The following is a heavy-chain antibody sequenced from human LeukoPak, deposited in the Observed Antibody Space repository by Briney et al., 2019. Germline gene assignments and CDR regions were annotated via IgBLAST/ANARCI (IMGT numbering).Heavy chain of an antibody. Sequence: SETLSLTCAVYGGSFSGYYRSWIRQPPGKGLEWIGEINHSGSTNYNPSLKSRVTISVDTSKNQFSLKLSSVTAADTAVYYCARLYGSGSSLYFDYWGQGTLVTVSS. CDR1: GGSFSGYY. V-gene: IGHV4-34*01. CDR2: INHSGST. J-gene: IGHJ4*02. CDR3: ARLYGSGSSLYFDY. D-gene: IGHD3-10*01.